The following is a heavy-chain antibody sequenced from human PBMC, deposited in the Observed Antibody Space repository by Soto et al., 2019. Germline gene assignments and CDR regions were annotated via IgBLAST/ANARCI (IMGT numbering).Heavy chain of an antibody. CDR3: ASQSTLIRPFDY. Sequence: ASETLSLTCTVSGVSISSYYWSWIRQPPGKGLEWIGYIYYSGSTNYNPSLKSRVTISVDTSKNQFSLKLSSVTAADTAVYYCASQSTLIRPFDYWGQGTLVTVSS. J-gene: IGHJ4*02. D-gene: IGHD2-8*01. V-gene: IGHV4-59*01. CDR2: IYYSGST. CDR1: GVSISSYY.